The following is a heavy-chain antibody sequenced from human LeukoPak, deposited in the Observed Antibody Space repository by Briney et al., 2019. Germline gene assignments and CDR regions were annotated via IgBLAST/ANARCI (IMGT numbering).Heavy chain of an antibody. CDR1: GGSISSSNW. Sequence: SGTLSLTCAVSGGSISSSNWWSWVRQPPGKGLEWIGEIYHSGSTNYNPSLKSRVTISVDKSKNQFSLKLSSVTAADTAVYYCARDYGNGWYDYYGMDVWGQGTTVTVSS. V-gene: IGHV4-4*02. D-gene: IGHD6-19*01. J-gene: IGHJ6*02. CDR2: IYHSGST. CDR3: ARDYGNGWYDYYGMDV.